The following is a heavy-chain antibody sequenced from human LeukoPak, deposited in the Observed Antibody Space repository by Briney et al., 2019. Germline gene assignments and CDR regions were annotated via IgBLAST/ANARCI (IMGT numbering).Heavy chain of an antibody. D-gene: IGHD1-1*01. Sequence: ASVKVSFKASEYTFAKYFIHWVRQAPGQGLEWMGVINPDGGGTTYTQKFQGRVTMTRDTSTSTVYMELTSLRSEDTAVYYCARDHRDVSEGYTSGYFDYWGQGTLVTVSS. CDR3: ARDHRDVSEGYTSGYFDY. CDR2: INPDGGGT. V-gene: IGHV1-46*01. CDR1: EYTFAKYF. J-gene: IGHJ4*02.